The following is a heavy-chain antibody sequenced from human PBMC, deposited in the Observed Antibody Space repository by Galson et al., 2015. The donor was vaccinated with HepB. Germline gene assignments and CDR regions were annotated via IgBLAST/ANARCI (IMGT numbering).Heavy chain of an antibody. V-gene: IGHV3-15*01. CDR3: TTAPLRIAAAPFDH. D-gene: IGHD6-13*01. CDR2: IKSEMDGGTA. CDR1: GFTFSKAW. Sequence: SLRLSCAASGFTFSKAWMSWVRQAPGKGLEWVGRIKSEMDGGTADYAAPVKGRFTISRDDSKNTLYLQMNSLKTEDTAIYYCTTAPLRIAAAPFDHWGQGTLVTVSS. J-gene: IGHJ5*02.